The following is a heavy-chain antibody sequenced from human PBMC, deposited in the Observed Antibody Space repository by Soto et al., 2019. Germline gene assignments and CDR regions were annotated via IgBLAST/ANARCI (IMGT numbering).Heavy chain of an antibody. CDR1: GFTFSRYW. CDR2: TNQDGSNK. J-gene: IGHJ4*02. CDR3: ARGSGWLTEY. Sequence: EVQVVESGGCLVQPGGSLMFACVASGFTFSRYWMSWVRQAPGKGLEWVSNTNQDGSNKYHADSVRGRFTVSRGNAKNSVFLEMNSLRAEDTAVYYCARGSGWLTEYWGQGTPVTVSS. V-gene: IGHV3-7*05. D-gene: IGHD6-19*01.